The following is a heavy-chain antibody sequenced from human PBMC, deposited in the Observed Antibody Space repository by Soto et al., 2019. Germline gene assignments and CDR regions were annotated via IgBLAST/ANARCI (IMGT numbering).Heavy chain of an antibody. D-gene: IGHD1-26*01. J-gene: IGHJ4*02. CDR1: GFTFSGYG. V-gene: IGHV3-30*18. CDR2: ISYDGGNE. CDR3: AKDRYSGTYPTDFDY. Sequence: GGSLRLSCAGSGFTFSGYGIHWFRQAPGKGLEWVALISYDGGNEKYTESVKDRFTISRDDSHNVAYLQMSSLRTEDTAMYYCAKDRYSGTYPTDFDYWGQGSLVTVSS.